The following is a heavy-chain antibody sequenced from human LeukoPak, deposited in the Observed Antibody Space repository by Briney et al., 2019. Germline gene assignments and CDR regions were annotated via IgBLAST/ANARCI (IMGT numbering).Heavy chain of an antibody. Sequence: GGSLRLSCAASGFTFSSYGMSWVRQAPGKGLEWVSAISGSGDSTYYADSVKGRFTISRDNAKNSLFLQMNSLRAEDTALYFCARVGIYGDYNRYFDYWGQGTLVTVSS. CDR3: ARVGIYGDYNRYFDY. CDR1: GFTFSSYG. J-gene: IGHJ4*02. D-gene: IGHD4-17*01. V-gene: IGHV3-23*01. CDR2: ISGSGDST.